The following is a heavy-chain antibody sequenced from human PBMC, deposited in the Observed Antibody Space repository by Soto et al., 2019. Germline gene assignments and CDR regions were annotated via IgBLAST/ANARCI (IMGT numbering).Heavy chain of an antibody. J-gene: IGHJ4*02. CDR1: GGSFSGDY. CDR2: INHSGST. V-gene: IGHV4-34*01. CDR3: ARVSIPYYYHTGGQLCFDY. D-gene: IGHD3-22*01. Sequence: SETLSLTCTVYGGSFSGDYWSWIRQPPGKGRGWIGEINHSGSTTYNPSLKSRVTISVGTSKKQFSLKLSSVTAADTAVYYCARVSIPYYYHTGGQLCFDYWGQGALVTVSS.